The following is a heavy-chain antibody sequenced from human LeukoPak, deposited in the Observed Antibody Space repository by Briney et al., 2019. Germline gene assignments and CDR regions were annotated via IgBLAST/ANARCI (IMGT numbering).Heavy chain of an antibody. J-gene: IGHJ4*02. CDR3: ASPYDSSGYYPEGFDY. V-gene: IGHV1-69*01. Sequence: ASVKVSCKASGGTFSSYAISWVRQAPGQGLEWMGGIIPIFGTANYAQKIQGRVTITADESTSTAYMELSSLRSEDTAVYYCASPYDSSGYYPEGFDYWGQGTLVTVSS. CDR2: IIPIFGTA. CDR1: GGTFSSYA. D-gene: IGHD3-22*01.